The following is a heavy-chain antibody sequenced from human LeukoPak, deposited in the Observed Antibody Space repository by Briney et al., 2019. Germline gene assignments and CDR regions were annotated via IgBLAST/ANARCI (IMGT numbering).Heavy chain of an antibody. V-gene: IGHV1-24*01. CDR3: ATVTSSGWSLGAFDT. CDR1: GYTLTELP. D-gene: IGHD6-19*01. J-gene: IGHJ3*02. Sequence: GASVKVSCKVSGYTLTELPMHWVRQAPGKGLEWMGGFDPEDGETIYAQKFQGRVTMTEDTSTDTAYMELSSLRSEDTAVYYCATVTSSGWSLGAFDTWGQGTMVTVSS. CDR2: FDPEDGET.